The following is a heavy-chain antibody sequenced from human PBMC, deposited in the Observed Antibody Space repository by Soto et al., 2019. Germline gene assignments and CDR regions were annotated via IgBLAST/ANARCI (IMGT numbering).Heavy chain of an antibody. Sequence: GGSLRLSCAASGFTFSSYAMSWVRQAPGKGLEWVSAISGSGGSTYYADSVKGRFTISRDNSKNTLYLQMNSLRAEDTAVYYCAKVVEWLLIKNYFDYGGQGTLVTVSS. CDR2: ISGSGGST. CDR3: AKVVEWLLIKNYFDY. CDR1: GFTFSSYA. D-gene: IGHD3-3*01. J-gene: IGHJ4*01. V-gene: IGHV3-23*01.